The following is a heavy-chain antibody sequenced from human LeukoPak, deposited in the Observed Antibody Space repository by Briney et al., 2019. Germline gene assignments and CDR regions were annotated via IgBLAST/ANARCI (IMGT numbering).Heavy chain of an antibody. J-gene: IGHJ4*02. CDR2: ISWDSSSI. V-gene: IGHV3-9*01. CDR1: GFAFHDYS. Sequence: QPGGSLRLSCTASGFAFHDYSMHWVRQAPGKGLEWVSDISWDSSSIYYADSVKGRFTISRDNAKKSLYLQVNSLRTDDTALYYCARAPYGSGAAIDYWGQGTLVTVSS. D-gene: IGHD3-10*01. CDR3: ARAPYGSGAAIDY.